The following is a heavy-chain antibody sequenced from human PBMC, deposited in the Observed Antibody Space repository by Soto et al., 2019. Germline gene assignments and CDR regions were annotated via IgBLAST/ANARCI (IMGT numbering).Heavy chain of an antibody. D-gene: IGHD3-16*02. CDR3: ATWRSYRRSYCFDY. V-gene: IGHV1-69*06. CDR2: IIPKYDSV. J-gene: IGHJ4*02. CDR1: GGTSHTYT. Sequence: QVQLVQSGAEVQKPGSSVKVSCEAFGGTSHTYTINWVRQAPGQGLEWIGPIIPKYDSVNYAQSFQGRVTISADKSTNTAYMELSSLRSEDTALYYCATWRSYRRSYCFDYWGQGTLVSVSS.